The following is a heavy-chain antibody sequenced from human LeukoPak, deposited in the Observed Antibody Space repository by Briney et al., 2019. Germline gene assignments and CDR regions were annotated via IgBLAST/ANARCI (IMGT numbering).Heavy chain of an antibody. CDR2: ISSSSSYI. V-gene: IGHV3-21*01. CDR1: GFTFSSYS. J-gene: IGHJ3*02. Sequence: GGSLRLSCAASGFTFSSYSMNWVRQAPGKGLEWVSSISSSSSYIYYADSVKGRFTISRDNAKNSLYLQMNSLRAEDTAVYYCARAGFSYGYSAFDIWGQGTMVTVSS. D-gene: IGHD5-18*01. CDR3: ARAGFSYGYSAFDI.